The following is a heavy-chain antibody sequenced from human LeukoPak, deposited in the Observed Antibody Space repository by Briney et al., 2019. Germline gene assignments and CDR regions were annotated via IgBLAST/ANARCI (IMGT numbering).Heavy chain of an antibody. D-gene: IGHD3-10*01. CDR2: ISSSSSYI. Sequence: GGSLRLSCAASGFTFSSYSMNWVRQAPGKGLEWVSSISSSSSYIHYADSVKGRFTMSRDNAKNSVYLHMNSLRAEDTAVYYCARTSRGFDYWGQGSLVTVSS. J-gene: IGHJ4*02. CDR1: GFTFSSYS. V-gene: IGHV3-21*01. CDR3: ARTSRGFDY.